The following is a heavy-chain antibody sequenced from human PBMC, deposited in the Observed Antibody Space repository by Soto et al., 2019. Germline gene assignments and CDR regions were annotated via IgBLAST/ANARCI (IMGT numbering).Heavy chain of an antibody. D-gene: IGHD2-15*01. CDR3: GRCQNGGGWSAPENRQAYYYYCGRDG. V-gene: IGHV4-59*01. CDR1: GGSISSYY. J-gene: IGHJ6*04. Sequence: SETLSLTCTVSGGSISSYYWSWIRQPPGKGLEWIGYIYYSGSTNYNPSLKSRVTISVDTSKNQFSLKLSSVTAADTAVYYCGRCQNGGGWSAPENRQAYYYYCGRDGGAKGTTVTVP. CDR2: IYYSGST.